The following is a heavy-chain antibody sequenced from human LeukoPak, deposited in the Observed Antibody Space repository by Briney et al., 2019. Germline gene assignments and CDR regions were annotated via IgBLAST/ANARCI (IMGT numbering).Heavy chain of an antibody. CDR2: ISGSGGST. V-gene: IGHV3-23*01. CDR1: GFTFSSYG. CDR3: AKGLWFGEYFSFDY. D-gene: IGHD3-10*01. Sequence: GGSLRLSCAASGFTFSSYGMSWVRQAPGKGLEWVSAISGSGGSTYYADSVKGRFTISRDNSKHTLYLQMNSLRAEDTAVYYCAKGLWFGEYFSFDYWGQGTLVTVSS. J-gene: IGHJ4*02.